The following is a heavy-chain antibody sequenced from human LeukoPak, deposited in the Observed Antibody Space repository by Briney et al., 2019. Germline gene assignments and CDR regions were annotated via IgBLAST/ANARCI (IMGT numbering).Heavy chain of an antibody. CDR1: GGSFNGYY. V-gene: IGHV4-34*01. J-gene: IGHJ4*02. D-gene: IGHD6-6*01. Sequence: SETLSLTCGVYGGSFNGYYWSWISQPPGKGREWIGEINKGGGTNYNPSLKSRVTISVDTSKNQISLKLSSVTAADTAVYYWARNSAYSTSSAINYSGQGSLVTASS. CDR2: INKGGGT. CDR3: ARNSAYSTSSAINY.